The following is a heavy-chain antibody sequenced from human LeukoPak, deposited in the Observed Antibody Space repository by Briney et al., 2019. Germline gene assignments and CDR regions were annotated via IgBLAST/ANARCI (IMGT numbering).Heavy chain of an antibody. J-gene: IGHJ4*02. CDR3: ARGYGSGSYFDY. D-gene: IGHD3-10*01. V-gene: IGHV4-59*01. CDR1: GGSISSYY. Sequence: SGSLSLTCTVSGGSISSYYWSWIRQPPGKGLEWIGYIYYSGSTNYNPSLKSRVTISVDTSKNQYSLRLSSVTAADTAVYYCARGYGSGSYFDYWGQGTLVTVS. CDR2: IYYSGST.